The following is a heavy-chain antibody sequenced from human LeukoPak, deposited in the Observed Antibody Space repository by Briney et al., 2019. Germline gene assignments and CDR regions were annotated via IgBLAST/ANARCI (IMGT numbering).Heavy chain of an antibody. CDR1: GFTFSSYA. V-gene: IGHV3-23*01. J-gene: IGHJ4*02. D-gene: IGHD3-22*01. CDR2: ISGSGGST. CDR3: AKCGSGYPRGNLFPYYFDY. Sequence: GGSLRLSCAASGFTFSSYAMNWVRQAPGKGLEWVSAISGSGGSTYYADSVKGRFTISRDNSKNTLYLQMNSLRAEDTAVYYCAKCGSGYPRGNLFPYYFDYWGQGTLVTVSS.